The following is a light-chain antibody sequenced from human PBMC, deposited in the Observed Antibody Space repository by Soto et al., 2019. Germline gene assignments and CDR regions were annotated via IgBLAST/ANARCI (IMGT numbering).Light chain of an antibody. J-gene: IGKJ4*01. Sequence: DMQMTQSPSSLSASVGDRVTITCRAGQGIGNFLTWYQQKPGKAPRLLVYSASTLQRGVPSRFSGSGSGTEFTLTINGLQPEDVAPYYCQKYNGPPLSLGGGTRVDI. CDR3: QKYNGPPLS. CDR1: QGIGNF. CDR2: SAS. V-gene: IGKV1-27*01.